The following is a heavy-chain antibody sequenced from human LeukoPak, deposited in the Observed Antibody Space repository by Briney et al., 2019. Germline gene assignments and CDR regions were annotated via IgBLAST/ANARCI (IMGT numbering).Heavy chain of an antibody. CDR2: ISAYNVNT. V-gene: IGHV1-18*01. J-gene: IGHJ4*02. Sequence: ASVKVSCKASGYTFSSYGISWVRQAPGQGLEWMGWISAYNVNTNSAQKLQGRVTMTTDTSTSTAYMELRSLRSDDTAVYYCARGGPWGPDYYFDYWGQGTLVTVSS. CDR1: GYTFSSYG. CDR3: ARGGPWGPDYYFDY. D-gene: IGHD3-16*01.